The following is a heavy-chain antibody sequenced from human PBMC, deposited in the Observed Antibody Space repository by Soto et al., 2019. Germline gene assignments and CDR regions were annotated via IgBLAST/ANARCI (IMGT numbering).Heavy chain of an antibody. CDR2: ISVNGGNK. CDR3: AKDRGGGGYSSIDS. Sequence: VQLVESGGGVVQPGRSLRLSCEASGFMFLSYGFHWVRQAPGKGLEWVAVISVNGGNKDYVDSVKGRFTISRDDSKKTIYLQRDNRRAEDTAVYYCAKDRGGGGYSSIDSWGQGTLVSVSS. J-gene: IGHJ5*01. D-gene: IGHD4-4*01. V-gene: IGHV3-30*18. CDR1: GFMFLSYG.